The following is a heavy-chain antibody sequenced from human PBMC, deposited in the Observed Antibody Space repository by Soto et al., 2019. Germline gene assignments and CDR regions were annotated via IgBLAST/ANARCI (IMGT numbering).Heavy chain of an antibody. Sequence: SETLSLTCTVSGGSINNFYWSWIRQPAGKGLEWIGRIYTSGSTNYNPSLKSRVTMSVDTSKNQFSLKLSSVTAADTAVYYCARVYSGSYYESDYWGQGTLVTVSS. D-gene: IGHD1-26*01. CDR3: ARVYSGSYYESDY. J-gene: IGHJ4*02. CDR2: IYTSGST. CDR1: GGSINNFY. V-gene: IGHV4-4*07.